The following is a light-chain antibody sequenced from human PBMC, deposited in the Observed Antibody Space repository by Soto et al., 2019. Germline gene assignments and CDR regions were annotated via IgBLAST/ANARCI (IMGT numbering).Light chain of an antibody. CDR1: QDISRF. CDR3: LQHNSYPYT. Sequence: DVQMTQSPSAMSASVGDTVTMTCRATQDISRFVAWFQQKPGKAPESVIYETSTLQPGVPSRFSGSGYGTEFNLAISGLQTEDVATYYCLQHNSYPYTFGQGTRLEIK. CDR2: ETS. J-gene: IGKJ5*01. V-gene: IGKV1-17*03.